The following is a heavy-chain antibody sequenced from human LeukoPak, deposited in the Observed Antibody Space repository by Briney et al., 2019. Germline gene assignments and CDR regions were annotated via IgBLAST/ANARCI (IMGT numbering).Heavy chain of an antibody. CDR2: INPNSGGT. V-gene: IGHV1-2*06. J-gene: IGHJ2*01. CDR3: ARDWAALYDSPLGFDL. D-gene: IGHD3-16*01. CDR1: GYTFTGYY. Sequence: ASVKVSCKASGYTFTGYYMHWLRQAPGQGLEWMGRINPNSGGTNYAQKFQGRVTMTRDTSISTAYMELSRLRSDDTAVYYCARDWAALYDSPLGFDLCGRGTLVTVSS.